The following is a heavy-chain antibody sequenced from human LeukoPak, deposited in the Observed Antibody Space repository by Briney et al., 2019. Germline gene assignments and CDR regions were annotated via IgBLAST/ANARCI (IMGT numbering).Heavy chain of an antibody. J-gene: IGHJ6*03. CDR1: GGSFSGYY. CDR3: ARAGQLEDYYYYYYMDV. Sequence: SETLSLTCAVYGGSFSGYYWSWIRQPPGKGLEWVGEINHSGSTNYNPSLKSRVTISVDTSKNQFSLKLSSVTAADTAVYYCARAGQLEDYYYYYYMDVWGKGTTVTVSS. V-gene: IGHV4-34*01. D-gene: IGHD6-13*01. CDR2: INHSGST.